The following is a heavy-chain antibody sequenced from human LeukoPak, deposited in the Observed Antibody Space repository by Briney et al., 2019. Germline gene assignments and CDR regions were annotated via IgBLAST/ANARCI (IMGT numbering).Heavy chain of an antibody. CDR2: ISYDGSSI. V-gene: IGHV3-30-3*01. Sequence: PGGSLRLSCAASGFAFSSYAMHWVRQAPGKGLEWVAFISYDGSSIYYADSVKGRFTISRDNAKNSLYLQMNSLRAEDTAVYYCARGYYVDYWGQGTLVTVSS. D-gene: IGHD3-3*01. J-gene: IGHJ4*02. CDR1: GFAFSSYA. CDR3: ARGYYVDY.